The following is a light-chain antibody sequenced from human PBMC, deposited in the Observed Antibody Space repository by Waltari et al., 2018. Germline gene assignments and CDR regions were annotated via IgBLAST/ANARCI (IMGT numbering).Light chain of an antibody. V-gene: IGLV2-14*01. CDR1: SSDVGGYNY. CDR2: DVS. Sequence: QSALTQPASVSGSPGQSITISCTGTSSDVGGYNYVSWYQPHPGKPPKLMIYDVSNRPSGVSNRFSGSKSGNTASLTISGLQAEDEADYYCSSYTSSSTLDVVFGGGTKLTVL. CDR3: SSYTSSSTLDVV. J-gene: IGLJ2*01.